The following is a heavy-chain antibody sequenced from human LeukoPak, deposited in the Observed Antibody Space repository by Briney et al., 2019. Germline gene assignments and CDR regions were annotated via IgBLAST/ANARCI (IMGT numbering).Heavy chain of an antibody. J-gene: IGHJ4*02. V-gene: IGHV5-51*01. CDR3: ARHLFPHQGAFDY. Sequence: GESLKISCKGSGYSFTSYWIGWVRQMPGKGLEWMGIIYPGDSDTRYSPSFQGQVTISADKSISTAYLQWSSLKASDTVMYYCARHLFPHQGAFDYWGQGTLVTVSS. CDR2: IYPGDSDT. D-gene: IGHD3-10*02. CDR1: GYSFTSYW.